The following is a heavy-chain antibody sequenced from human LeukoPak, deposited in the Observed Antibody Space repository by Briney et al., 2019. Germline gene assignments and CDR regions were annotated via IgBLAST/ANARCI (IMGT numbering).Heavy chain of an antibody. CDR2: ISYDGSNK. Sequence: GGSLRLSCAASGFTFSSYAMHWVRQAPGKGLEWVAVISYDGSNKYYADSVKGRFTISRDNSKNTLYLQMNSLRAEDTAVYYCAKATQALPDYWGQGTLVTVSS. J-gene: IGHJ4*02. CDR3: AKATQALPDY. V-gene: IGHV3-30*04. CDR1: GFTFSSYA.